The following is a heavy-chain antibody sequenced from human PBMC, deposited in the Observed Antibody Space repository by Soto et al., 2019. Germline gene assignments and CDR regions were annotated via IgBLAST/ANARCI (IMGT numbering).Heavy chain of an antibody. J-gene: IGHJ1*01. Sequence: PSETLSLTCTVPGGSISGYYWIWMRQPPGKGLEWIGYIYNSGSTNYNPALKSRVTISVDTSKNQFSLKLSSVTAADTAVYYCAASTTVTTEEYFQHWGQGTLVTVSS. D-gene: IGHD4-17*01. CDR2: IYNSGST. CDR3: AASTTVTTEEYFQH. V-gene: IGHV4-59*01. CDR1: GGSISGYY.